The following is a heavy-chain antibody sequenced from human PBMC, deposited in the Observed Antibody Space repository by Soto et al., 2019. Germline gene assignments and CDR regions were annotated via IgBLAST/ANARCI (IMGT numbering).Heavy chain of an antibody. V-gene: IGHV1-18*01. CDR2: INPYNGKT. J-gene: IGHJ4*02. CDR3: ARVQIVVVVGGTPADY. D-gene: IGHD2-15*01. Sequence: QVQLEQSGAEVKKSGASVKVSCKASGYIFSTHGINWVRQAPGQGLEWMGWINPYNGKTNYAQKFQGRVTMTTETSRKTAYMELRSLRSDDTAVYYCARVQIVVVVGGTPADYWGQETLVTVSS. CDR1: GYIFSTHG.